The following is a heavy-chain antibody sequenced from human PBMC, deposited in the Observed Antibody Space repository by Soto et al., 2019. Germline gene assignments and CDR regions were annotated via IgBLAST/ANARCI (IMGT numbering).Heavy chain of an antibody. D-gene: IGHD3-16*01. Sequence: ASVKVSCKASGYTFTSYGISWVRQAPGQGLEWMGWISAYNGNTNYAQKLQGRVTMTTDTSTSTAYMELRSLRSDDTAVYYCARGKRQYYDYIWGSPNWFDPWGQGTLVTVSS. CDR2: ISAYNGNT. V-gene: IGHV1-18*01. CDR3: ARGKRQYYDYIWGSPNWFDP. CDR1: GYTFTSYG. J-gene: IGHJ5*02.